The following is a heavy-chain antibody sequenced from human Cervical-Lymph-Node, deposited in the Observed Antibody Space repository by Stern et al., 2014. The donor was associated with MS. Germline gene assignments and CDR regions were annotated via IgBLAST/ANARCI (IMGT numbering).Heavy chain of an antibody. J-gene: IGHJ4*02. CDR1: GFTFSSYS. V-gene: IGHV3-21*02. CDR2: ISRGGSYI. CDR3: ARGRGGNYRYYFDY. Sequence: EVQLVESGGGLVKPGGSLRLSCAASGFTFSSYSMNWVRQAPGKGLEWVASISRGGSYIYYAESLKGRFTLSRDNAKNSLYLQMNSLRAEDTAVYYCARGRGGNYRYYFDYWGQGTLVTVSS. D-gene: IGHD4-23*01.